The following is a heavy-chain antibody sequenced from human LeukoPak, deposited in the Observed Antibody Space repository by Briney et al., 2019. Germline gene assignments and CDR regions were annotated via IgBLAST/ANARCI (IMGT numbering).Heavy chain of an antibody. D-gene: IGHD4-17*01. CDR2: LRGCGSGGSK. CDR1: GFIFSSYG. Sequence: GGSLRLSCAASGFIFSSYGMTWVRQAPGKGLERVPALRGCGSGGSKDYAHTEKDRVTIHRDNSKNTLYLQMNSLRLEDTAVYYCAKAASVTTLFDYWGQGTLVTVSS. V-gene: IGHV3-23*01. CDR3: AKAASVTTLFDY. J-gene: IGHJ4*02.